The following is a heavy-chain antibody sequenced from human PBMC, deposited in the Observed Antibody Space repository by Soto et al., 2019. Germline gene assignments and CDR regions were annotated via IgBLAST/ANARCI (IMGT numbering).Heavy chain of an antibody. D-gene: IGHD5-12*01. V-gene: IGHV4-30-2*01. J-gene: IGHJ4*02. CDR3: AAGGGLPRYY. CDR2: IYHSGST. Sequence: QLQLQESGSGLVKPSQTLSLTCAVSGGSISSGGYSWSWIRQPPGKGLEWIGYIYHSGSTYYNPSLKSRVTLAVHRSKNQFSLKLSSVTAADTAVYYCAAGGGLPRYYWGQGTLVTVSS. CDR1: GGSISSGGYS.